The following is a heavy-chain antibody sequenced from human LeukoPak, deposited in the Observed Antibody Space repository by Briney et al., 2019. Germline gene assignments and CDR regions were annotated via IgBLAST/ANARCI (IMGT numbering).Heavy chain of an antibody. V-gene: IGHV4-59*08. Sequence: SETLSLTCTVSGSIYNYYRSWIRQPPGKGLEWIGYIHYSGSTNYNPAPTSRVPMSLYTSKNKDSLKLNSMTVADTAVYYCYRHIPSGGTYAHFDYWGQGTLVTVSS. CDR2: IHYSGST. D-gene: IGHD1-26*01. CDR3: YRHIPSGGTYAHFDY. J-gene: IGHJ4*02. CDR1: GSIYNYY.